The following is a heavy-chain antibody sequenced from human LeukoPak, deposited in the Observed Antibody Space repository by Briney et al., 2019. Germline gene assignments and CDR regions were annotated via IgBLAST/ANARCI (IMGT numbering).Heavy chain of an antibody. D-gene: IGHD3-16*02. V-gene: IGHV3-21*01. CDR2: XXXXSDYI. Sequence: GGSLRLSCAASGYTFSHYSVNWVRQAPGKGLEXVXXXXXXSDYIYYADSVKGRFTISRDNTKSSLYLQMNSLRAEDTAVYYCVSGNDPDSTWENYRLDAFDIWGQGTTVIVSS. J-gene: IGHJ3*02. CDR3: VSGNDPDSTWENYRLDAFDI. CDR1: GYTFSHYS.